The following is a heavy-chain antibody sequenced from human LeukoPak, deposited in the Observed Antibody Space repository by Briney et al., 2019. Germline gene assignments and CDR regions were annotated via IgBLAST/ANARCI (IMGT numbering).Heavy chain of an antibody. Sequence: KPSETLSLTCTVSGGSISSYYWSWIRQPPGKGLEWIGYIYYSGSTNYNPSLKSRVTISVDTSKNQFSLKLSSVTAADTAVYYCARHSSSWNPYYYYGMDVWGQGTTVTVSS. J-gene: IGHJ6*02. V-gene: IGHV4-59*08. CDR2: IYYSGST. CDR3: ARHSSSWNPYYYYGMDV. CDR1: GGSISSYY. D-gene: IGHD6-13*01.